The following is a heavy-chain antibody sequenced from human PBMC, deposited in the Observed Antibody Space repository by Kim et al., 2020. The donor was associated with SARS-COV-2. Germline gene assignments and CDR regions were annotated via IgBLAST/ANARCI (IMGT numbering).Heavy chain of an antibody. Sequence: YADSVKCRFTISIDNAKNPLYLHRNSLRAEDTAVYYCARVLAWLLSHDYWGQGTLVTVSS. CDR3: ARVLAWLLSHDY. V-gene: IGHV3-11*05. J-gene: IGHJ4*02. D-gene: IGHD3-3*01.